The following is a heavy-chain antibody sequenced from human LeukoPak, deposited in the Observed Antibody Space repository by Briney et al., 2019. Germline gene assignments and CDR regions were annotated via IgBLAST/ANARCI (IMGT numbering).Heavy chain of an antibody. V-gene: IGHV1-18*01. CDR2: ISGCNGNT. D-gene: IGHD2-15*01. CDR1: GYSFTNHG. J-gene: IGHJ4*02. CDR3: ASWAGVCSGRDRCEGTPLDY. Sequence: GASVKVSCKASGYSFTNHGFTWLRQAPGQGPEWMGWISGCNGNTNYAQNFQDRVSMTTDTSTSTAYLELGSLTPDDTAMYYCASWAGVCSGRDRCEGTPLDYWGQGTLVTVSS.